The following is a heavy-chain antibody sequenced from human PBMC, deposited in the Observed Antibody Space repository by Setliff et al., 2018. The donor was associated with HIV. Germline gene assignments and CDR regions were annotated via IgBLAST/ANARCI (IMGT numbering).Heavy chain of an antibody. J-gene: IGHJ6*02. D-gene: IGHD5-18*01. CDR1: GYTFTNYW. Sequence: GESLKISCRGSGYTFTNYWIGWVRQMPGRGLEWMGIIYPGDSDTRYSPSFQGQVTISADKSTNTLFLHLGSLKASDTAMYYCARQNAYTYGYHYYNAMDVWGQGTTVTVSS. V-gene: IGHV5-51*01. CDR2: IYPGDSDT. CDR3: ARQNAYTYGYHYYNAMDV.